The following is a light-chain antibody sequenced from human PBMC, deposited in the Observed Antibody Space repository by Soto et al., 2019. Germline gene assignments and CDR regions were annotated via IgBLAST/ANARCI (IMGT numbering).Light chain of an antibody. CDR3: QQLNSYPRT. CDR1: QSVSSSY. CDR2: GAT. V-gene: IGKV3-20*01. Sequence: EIVLTQSPGTLSLSPGERATLSCRASQSVSSSYLAWYQQKPGQAPRLLIYGATSRATGIPDRFSGSGSGTDFTLTISSLQPEDFATYYCQQLNSYPRTFGQGTKVDIK. J-gene: IGKJ1*01.